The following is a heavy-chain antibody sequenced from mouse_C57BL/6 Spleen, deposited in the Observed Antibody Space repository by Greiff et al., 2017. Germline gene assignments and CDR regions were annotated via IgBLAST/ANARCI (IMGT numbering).Heavy chain of an antibody. J-gene: IGHJ2*01. CDR1: GYTFTSYW. V-gene: IGHV1-50*01. CDR2: IDPSDSYT. CDR3: ARQGTVELYYFDY. Sequence: QVQLKQPGAELVKPGASVKLSCKASGYTFTSYWMQWVKQRPGQGLEWIGEIDPSDSYTNYNQKFKGKATLTVDTSSSTAYMQLSSLTSEDSAVYYCARQGTVELYYFDYWGQGTTLTVSS. D-gene: IGHD1-1*01.